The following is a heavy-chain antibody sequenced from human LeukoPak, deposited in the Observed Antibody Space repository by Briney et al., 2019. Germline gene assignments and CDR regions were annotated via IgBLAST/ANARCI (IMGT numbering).Heavy chain of an antibody. CDR2: IYSGGST. Sequence: GGSVRLFCAASGFTVSSNYMSCVRQAPGKGLEWFSVIYSGGSTYYADSVKGRFTISRDNSKNTLYLQMNSLRAEDTAVYYCARDRAYYDFWSGTDRYYMDVWGKGTTVTVSS. V-gene: IGHV3-66*01. J-gene: IGHJ6*03. CDR3: ARDRAYYDFWSGTDRYYMDV. D-gene: IGHD3-3*01. CDR1: GFTVSSNY.